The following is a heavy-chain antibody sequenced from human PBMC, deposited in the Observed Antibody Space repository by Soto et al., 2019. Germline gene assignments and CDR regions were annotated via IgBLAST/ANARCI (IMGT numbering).Heavy chain of an antibody. CDR3: GRHVPARVGFDP. Sequence: PSETLSLTCAVYGGSFRGYYWSWIRQPPGKGLEWIGEINHSGSTNYNPSPRSRVSISMDTSKNQFSLKLTSVTAADTAVYFCGRHVPARVGFDPWGQGTLVTVSS. CDR1: GGSFRGYY. J-gene: IGHJ5*02. V-gene: IGHV4-34*01. CDR2: INHSGST.